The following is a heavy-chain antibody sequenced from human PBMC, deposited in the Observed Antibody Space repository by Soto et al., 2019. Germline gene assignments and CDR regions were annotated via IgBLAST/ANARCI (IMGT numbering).Heavy chain of an antibody. V-gene: IGHV3-30*18. Sequence: PGGSLRLSCVASGFTFRSYGMHWVRQAPGKGLEWVAVVSYSGNDKKFADSVKGRFAISRDNSKDTLYLQMNSLRAEDTAIYYCAKDGDEAAAGYYFDYWGQRTLVTVSS. CDR1: GFTFRSYG. CDR2: VSYSGNDK. CDR3: AKDGDEAAAGYYFDY. D-gene: IGHD6-13*01. J-gene: IGHJ4*02.